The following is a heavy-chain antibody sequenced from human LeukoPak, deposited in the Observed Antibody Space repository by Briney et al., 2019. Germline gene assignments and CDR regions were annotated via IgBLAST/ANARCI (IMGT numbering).Heavy chain of an antibody. V-gene: IGHV4-34*01. CDR1: GGSFSGYY. J-gene: IGHJ4*02. CDR3: ARDQVQLVH. Sequence: PSETLSLTCAVYGGSFSGYYWSWIRQPPGKGLEWIGEINHSGSTNYNPSLKSRVTISVDTSKNQFSLKLSSVTAADTAVYYCARDQVQLVHWGQGTLVTVSS. D-gene: IGHD6-13*01. CDR2: INHSGST.